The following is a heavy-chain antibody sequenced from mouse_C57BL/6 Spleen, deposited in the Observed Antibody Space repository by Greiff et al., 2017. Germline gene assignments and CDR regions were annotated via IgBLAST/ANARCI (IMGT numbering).Heavy chain of an antibody. CDR3: ARWHDGLLDY. CDR2: INPNTGGT. V-gene: IGHV1-18*01. J-gene: IGHJ2*01. Sequence: EVQLQQSGPELVKPGASVKIPCNASGYTFTDYDMDWVKQSPGKSLEWIGDINPNTGGTIYNQKFKGKATLTVDKSSSTAYRELRSLTSEDTAVYYCARWHDGLLDYWGQGTTLTVSS. CDR1: GYTFTDYD. D-gene: IGHD2-3*01.